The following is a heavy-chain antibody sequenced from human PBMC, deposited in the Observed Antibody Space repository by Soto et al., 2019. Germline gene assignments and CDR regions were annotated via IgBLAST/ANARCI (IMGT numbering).Heavy chain of an antibody. J-gene: IGHJ6*02. D-gene: IGHD3-22*01. CDR3: ARHYYDSSGYPAPYYHGMDV. V-gene: IGHV4-39*01. Sequence: SETLSLTCTVSGGSISSSGYYWGWIRQSPGKGLEWIGTIFYSGTTYYNPSLESRITISQDTSNNQFSLKLTSVTAADTAVYYCARHYYDSSGYPAPYYHGMDVWGQGTKVTVS. CDR1: GGSISSSGYY. CDR2: IFYSGTT.